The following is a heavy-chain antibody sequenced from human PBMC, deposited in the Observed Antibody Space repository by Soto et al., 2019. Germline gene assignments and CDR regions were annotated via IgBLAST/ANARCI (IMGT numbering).Heavy chain of an antibody. Sequence: QVQLVQSGAEVKKPGASVKVSCKASGYTFTSYGISWVRQAPGQGLEWMGWISAYNGNTNYAQKRPCRVTMTTDTSTSTAYMELRSLRAVGTAVYYCARDLGEHYGDYPTWVRFDPWGQGTLVTVSS. CDR2: ISAYNGNT. CDR1: GYTFTSYG. J-gene: IGHJ5*02. D-gene: IGHD4-17*01. V-gene: IGHV1-18*04. CDR3: ARDLGEHYGDYPTWVRFDP.